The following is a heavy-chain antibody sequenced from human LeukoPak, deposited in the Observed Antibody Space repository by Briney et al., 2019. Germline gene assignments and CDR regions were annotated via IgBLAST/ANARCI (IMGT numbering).Heavy chain of an antibody. D-gene: IGHD2-2*01. V-gene: IGHV1-69*06. J-gene: IGHJ5*02. Sequence: SVKVSCKASGGTFSSYAISWVRQAPGQGLEWMGGIIPIFGTANYAQKFQGRVTITADKSTSTAYMELSSLRSEDTAVYYCARDLSVFRPVQPDIVVVPAAIGNWFDPWGQGTLVTVSS. CDR2: IIPIFGTA. CDR3: ARDLSVFRPVQPDIVVVPAAIGNWFDP. CDR1: GGTFSSYA.